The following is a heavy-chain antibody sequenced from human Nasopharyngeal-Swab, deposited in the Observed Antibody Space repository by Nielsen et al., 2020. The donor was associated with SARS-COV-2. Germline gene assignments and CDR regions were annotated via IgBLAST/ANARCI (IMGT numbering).Heavy chain of an antibody. CDR3: ARRLSVVPAFNGGGNFDY. Sequence: SDTLSLTCTVSGGSISSSSYYWGWIRQPPGKGLAWIGSIYYSGSTYYNPSLKSRVTISVDTSKNQFSLKLSSVTAADTAVYYCARRLSVVPAFNGGGNFDYWGQGTLVTVSS. D-gene: IGHD2-2*01. CDR2: IYYSGST. V-gene: IGHV4-39*01. CDR1: GGSISSSSYY. J-gene: IGHJ4*02.